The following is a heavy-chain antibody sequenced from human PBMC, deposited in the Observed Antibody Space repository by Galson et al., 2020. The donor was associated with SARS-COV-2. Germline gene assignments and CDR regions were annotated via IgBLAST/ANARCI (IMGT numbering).Heavy chain of an antibody. J-gene: IGHJ6*02. D-gene: IGHD2-2*01. CDR3: ARGPVVACSSTSCYLPDYYYYYGMDV. CDR1: GGSISSYY. CDR2: IYTSGST. Sequence: SETLSLTCTVSGGSISSYYWSWIRQPAGKGLEWIGRIYTSGSTNYNPSLKSRVTMSVDTSKNQFSLKLSSVTAADTAVYYCARGPVVACSSTSCYLPDYYYYYGMDVWGQGTTVTVSS. V-gene: IGHV4-4*07.